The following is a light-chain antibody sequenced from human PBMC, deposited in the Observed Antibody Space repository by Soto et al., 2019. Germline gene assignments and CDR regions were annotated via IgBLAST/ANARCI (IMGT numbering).Light chain of an antibody. CDR3: AAWDDSLKGWV. V-gene: IGLV1-44*01. CDR2: TNN. Sequence: QSVLTQPPSASGTPGQRVTISCSGTSSNIGSRTVNWYQQLPGTAPKLLMYTNNQRPSGVPDRFSGSKSGTSASLAISGLQSEDEADYYCAAWDDSLKGWVFGGGTKLTVL. J-gene: IGLJ3*02. CDR1: SSNIGSRT.